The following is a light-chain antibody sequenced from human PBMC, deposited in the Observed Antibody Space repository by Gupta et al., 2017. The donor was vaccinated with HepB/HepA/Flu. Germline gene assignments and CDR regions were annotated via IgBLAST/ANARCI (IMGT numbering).Light chain of an antibody. V-gene: IGKV1-39*01. CDR2: AAS. Sequence: DIQMTQSPSSLSASVGDRVTITCRASQSISSYLNWYQQKPGKAPKLLIYAASSLQSGVPSRFSGRGSGTDFTLTISRLQPEDFATYYCQQSDSTLWTFGQGTKVEI. J-gene: IGKJ1*01. CDR1: QSISSY. CDR3: QQSDSTLWT.